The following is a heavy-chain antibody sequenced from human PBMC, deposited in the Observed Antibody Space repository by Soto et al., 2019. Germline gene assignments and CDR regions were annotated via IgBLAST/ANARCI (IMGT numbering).Heavy chain of an antibody. Sequence: HPGGSLRLCCIASEFTFISSFMGWVRQAPGKGLEWVANINQDGSGTYYVDSVKGRFTISRDNAKNSLYLQMNSLRAEDTAVYYCARYFRGSGRYFFDHWGQGTLVTVSS. D-gene: IGHD6-19*01. V-gene: IGHV3-7*03. J-gene: IGHJ4*02. CDR3: ARYFRGSGRYFFDH. CDR1: EFTFISSF. CDR2: INQDGSGT.